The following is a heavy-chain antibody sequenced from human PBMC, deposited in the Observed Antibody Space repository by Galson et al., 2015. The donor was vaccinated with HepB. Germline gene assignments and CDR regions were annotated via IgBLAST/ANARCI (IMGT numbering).Heavy chain of an antibody. V-gene: IGHV5-51*01. CDR3: ARHLHSSTWFLDY. CDR2: IYPGDSDT. CDR1: GYTFTTSW. Sequence: QSGAEVKKPGESLKISCKGSGYTFTTSWIGWVRQMPGKGLEWMGIIYPGDSDTRYSPSFQGQITISADKSISTAYLQWSSLKASDTAVYYCARHLHSSTWFLDYWGHGALVTVSS. D-gene: IGHD6-13*01. J-gene: IGHJ4*01.